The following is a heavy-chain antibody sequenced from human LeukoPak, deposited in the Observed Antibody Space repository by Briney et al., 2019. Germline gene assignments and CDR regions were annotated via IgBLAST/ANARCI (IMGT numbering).Heavy chain of an antibody. V-gene: IGHV4-59*08. CDR2: IYSSGST. Sequence: SETLSLTCSVSGGSISNYFWTWTRQPPGKGLEWIGYIYSSGSTYYNPSLKSRVTISVDTSKNRFSLKLSTVTAADTAVYYCARRPTGDPKFDYWGQGTLVTVSS. J-gene: IGHJ4*02. CDR3: ARRPTGDPKFDY. D-gene: IGHD7-27*01. CDR1: GGSISNYF.